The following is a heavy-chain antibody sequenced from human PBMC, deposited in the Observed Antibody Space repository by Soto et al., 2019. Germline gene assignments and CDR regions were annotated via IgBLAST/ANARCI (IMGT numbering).Heavy chain of an antibody. J-gene: IGHJ4*02. V-gene: IGHV3-15*01. Sequence: GGSLRLSCEASRLTFSHARMTWVRQTPGKGLEWVGHIKSKTDEATTDYAAPVKGRFTISRDDSGNTLYLQMNSLKSEDTGIYYCITDAGFCSRDICYFWAYWGPGTLVTVSS. CDR2: IKSKTDEATT. CDR1: RLTFSHAR. D-gene: IGHD6-13*01. CDR3: ITDAGFCSRDICYFWAY.